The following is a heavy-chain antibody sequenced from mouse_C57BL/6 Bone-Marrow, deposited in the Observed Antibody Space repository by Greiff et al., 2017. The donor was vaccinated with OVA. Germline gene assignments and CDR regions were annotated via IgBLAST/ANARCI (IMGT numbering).Heavy chain of an antibody. CDR1: GYTFTSYW. J-gene: IGHJ2*01. CDR2: IDPSDSYT. CDR3: ASLIYYYGSSSNWDVL. D-gene: IGHD1-1*01. Sequence: QVQLQQPGAELVMPGASVKLSCKASGYTFTSYWMHWVKQRPGPGLEWIGEIDPSDSYTTYNPKFKGKSTLTVDKSSSTAYMQLSSLTSEDSAVYYWASLIYYYGSSSNWDVLWGQGTTLTVSS. V-gene: IGHV1-69*01.